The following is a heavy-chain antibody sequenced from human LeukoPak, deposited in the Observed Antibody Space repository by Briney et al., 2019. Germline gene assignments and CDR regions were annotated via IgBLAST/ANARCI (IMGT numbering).Heavy chain of an antibody. CDR1: GXTVSSNY. J-gene: IGHJ6*02. CDR3: ARDLKFSSASGNYYYGMDV. D-gene: IGHD3-3*01. Sequence: GGSLRLSWAASGXTVSSNYLSWVRQAPGKGLEWVSVIYSDSSTYYADSVKGRFTISRDNSKNTLYLQMNSLRAEDTAVYYCARDLKFSSASGNYYYGMDVWGQGTTVTVSS. CDR2: IYSDSST. V-gene: IGHV3-66*01.